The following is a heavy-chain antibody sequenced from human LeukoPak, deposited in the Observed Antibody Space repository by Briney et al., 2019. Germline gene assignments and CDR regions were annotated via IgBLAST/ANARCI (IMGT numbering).Heavy chain of an antibody. CDR1: GGSISSYY. Sequence: SETLSLTCTVSGGSISSYYWSWIRQPPGKGLEWIGYIYYSGSTNYNPSLKSRVTISVDTSKNQFSLKLSSVTAADTAVYYCAREDYYDSSGSRAFDIWGQGTMVTVSS. J-gene: IGHJ3*02. V-gene: IGHV4-59*01. D-gene: IGHD3-22*01. CDR2: IYYSGST. CDR3: AREDYYDSSGSRAFDI.